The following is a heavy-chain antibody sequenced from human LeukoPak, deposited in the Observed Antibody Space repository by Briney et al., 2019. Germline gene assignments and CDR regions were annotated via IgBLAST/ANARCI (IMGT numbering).Heavy chain of an antibody. J-gene: IGHJ4*01. CDR2: IRQDGGEK. CDR1: GFTFSSYW. D-gene: IGHD6-13*01. CDR3: ARDGTAAGLYFDL. Sequence: GGSLRLSCAVSGFTFSSYWMNWVRQAPGKGLEWVASIRQDGGEKSYVDSVKGQFTISRDNTKNSLYLQMSSLRAEDTAVYYCARDGTAAGLYFDLWGQGTLVTVSS. V-gene: IGHV3-7*01.